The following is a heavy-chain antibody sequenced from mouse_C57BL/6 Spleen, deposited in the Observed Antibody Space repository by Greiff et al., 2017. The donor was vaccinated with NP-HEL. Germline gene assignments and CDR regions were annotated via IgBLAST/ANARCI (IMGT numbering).Heavy chain of an antibody. D-gene: IGHD2-4*01. CDR3: ARFDDYDGFAMDY. CDR2: IHPNSGTT. Sequence: VKLQQPGAELVKPGASVKLSCKASGYTFTSYWMHWVKQRPGQGLEWIGMIHPNSGTTNYNEKFKSKATLTVDKSSNTAYMQLSSLTSEDSAVYYCARFDDYDGFAMDYWGQGTSVTVSS. CDR1: GYTFTSYW. J-gene: IGHJ4*01. V-gene: IGHV1-64*01.